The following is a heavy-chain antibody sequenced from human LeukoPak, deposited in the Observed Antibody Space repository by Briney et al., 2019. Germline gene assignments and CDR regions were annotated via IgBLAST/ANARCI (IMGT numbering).Heavy chain of an antibody. CDR2: INHSGST. J-gene: IGHJ4*02. V-gene: IGHV4-34*01. CDR1: GGSFSGYY. D-gene: IGHD1-26*01. Sequence: PSETLSLTCAVYGGSFSGYYWSWIRQPPGKGLESIGEINHSGSTNYNPSLKSRVTISVDTSKNQFSLKLSSVTAADTAVYYCARVGIVGDLVDYWGQGTLVTVSS. CDR3: ARVGIVGDLVDY.